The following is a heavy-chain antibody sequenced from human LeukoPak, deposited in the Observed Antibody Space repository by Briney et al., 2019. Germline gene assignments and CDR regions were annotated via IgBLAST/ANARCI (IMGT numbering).Heavy chain of an antibody. J-gene: IGHJ6*03. Sequence: SETLSFTCTVSGGSISSYYWSWIRQPPGKGLEWTGYIDYSGSTNYNPSLRSRVTMSVDTSKNQFSLKLTSVTAADTAVYYCARDQAGYYCMDVWGKGTTVTVSS. V-gene: IGHV4-59*01. CDR1: GGSISSYY. CDR3: ARDQAGYYCMDV. CDR2: IDYSGST.